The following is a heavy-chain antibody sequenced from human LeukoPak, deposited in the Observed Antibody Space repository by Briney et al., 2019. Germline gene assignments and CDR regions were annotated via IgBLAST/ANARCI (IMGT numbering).Heavy chain of an antibody. CDR2: IYYSGST. CDR3: ARQRAFYDSSGYYYGYFDY. J-gene: IGHJ4*02. V-gene: IGHV4-39*07. CDR1: GGSVSTSTYY. D-gene: IGHD3-22*01. Sequence: SETLSLTCTVSGGSVSTSTYYWGWIRQPPGKGPEWIATIYYSGSTYYNPSLKSRVTISVDTSKNQFSLKLSSVTAADTAVYYCARQRAFYDSSGYYYGYFDYWGQGTLVTVSS.